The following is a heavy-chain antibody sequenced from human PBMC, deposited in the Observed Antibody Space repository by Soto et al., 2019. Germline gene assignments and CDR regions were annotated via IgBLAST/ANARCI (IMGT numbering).Heavy chain of an antibody. CDR3: QKDWVGGSNNYQLDS. J-gene: IGHJ4*02. Sequence: RSVSWVAARFKLSECGMPMIHQAPGKGLQWLATISPHGIRTHSADSVMGSFTLSRDNFKKVVYRHLSGLRVEDTAIYYCQKDWVGGSNNYQLDSWGQGSAVT. CDR2: ISPHGIRT. CDR1: RFKLSECG. V-gene: IGHV3-30*18. D-gene: IGHD1-26*01.